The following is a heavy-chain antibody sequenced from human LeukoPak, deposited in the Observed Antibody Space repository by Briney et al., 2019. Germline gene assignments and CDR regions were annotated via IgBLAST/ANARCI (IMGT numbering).Heavy chain of an antibody. D-gene: IGHD3-10*01. Sequence: ASVKVSCKASGGTFSSYAISWVRQAPGQGLEWMGWINPNSGGTNYAQNFQGRVTMTRDTSISTAYMELSRLTSDDTAVYFCARGLTWFGEVLAMKWFDPWGQGTLVTVSS. CDR3: ARGLTWFGEVLAMKWFDP. CDR2: INPNSGGT. V-gene: IGHV1-2*02. CDR1: GGTFSSYA. J-gene: IGHJ5*02.